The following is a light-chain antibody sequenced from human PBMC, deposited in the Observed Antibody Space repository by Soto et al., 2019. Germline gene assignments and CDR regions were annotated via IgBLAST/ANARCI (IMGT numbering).Light chain of an antibody. V-gene: IGKV1-39*01. CDR1: QDIGID. CDR2: SAS. Sequence: DIQMTQFPSSLSASVGDRVIITCRASQDIGIDLAWYQQKPGKAPSLLIHSASSLQGGVPSRFSGSGSGTEFTLTISSLQPEDFATYYCQQSHSTPWTFGQGTRVDVK. J-gene: IGKJ1*01. CDR3: QQSHSTPWT.